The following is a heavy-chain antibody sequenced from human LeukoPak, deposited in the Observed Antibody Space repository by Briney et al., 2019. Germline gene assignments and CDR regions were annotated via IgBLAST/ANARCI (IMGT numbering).Heavy chain of an antibody. CDR3: ASDSTMVRGVIIYFDY. CDR1: GGTFSSYA. J-gene: IGHJ4*02. D-gene: IGHD3-10*01. CDR2: IIPIFGTA. V-gene: IGHV1-69*06. Sequence: GASVNVSCKASGGTFSSYAISWVRQAPGQGLEWMGRIIPIFGTANYAQKLQGRVTITADKSTSTAYMELSSLRSEDTAVYYCASDSTMVRGVIIYFDYWGQGTLVTVSS.